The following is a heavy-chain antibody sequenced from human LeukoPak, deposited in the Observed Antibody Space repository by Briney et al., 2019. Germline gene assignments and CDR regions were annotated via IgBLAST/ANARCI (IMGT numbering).Heavy chain of an antibody. CDR3: ASAAPYSSGWSYYFDY. V-gene: IGHV4-59*01. CDR1: GGSISSYY. Sequence: SETLSLTCTVSGGSISSYYWSWIRQPPGKGLEWIGYIYYSGSTNYNPSLKSRVTISVDTSKNQFSLKLSSVTAADTAVYYCASAAPYSSGWSYYFDYWGQGTLVTVSS. CDR2: IYYSGST. J-gene: IGHJ4*02. D-gene: IGHD6-19*01.